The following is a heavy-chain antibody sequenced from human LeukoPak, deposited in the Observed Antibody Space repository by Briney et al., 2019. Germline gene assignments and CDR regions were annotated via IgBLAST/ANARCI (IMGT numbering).Heavy chain of an antibody. V-gene: IGHV1-18*01. Sequence: ASVKVSCQTSGYNFKTHAVSWVRQVPGQGLEWMGWISGYNGDTAFAQKFQGRVTMTKDTSTTTAYMELRSLTSDDTAVYYCARAAMGSYFDYWGQGTLVTVSS. CDR3: ARAAMGSYFDY. CDR2: ISGYNGDT. CDR1: GYNFKTHA. J-gene: IGHJ4*02. D-gene: IGHD5-18*01.